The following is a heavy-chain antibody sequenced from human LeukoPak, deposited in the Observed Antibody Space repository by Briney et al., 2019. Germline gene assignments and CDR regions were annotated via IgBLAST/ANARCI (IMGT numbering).Heavy chain of an antibody. V-gene: IGHV5-51*01. CDR2: IYPGDSDT. CDR3: ARRYYYGSGSSYFDY. CDR1: GYSFTSYW. J-gene: IGHJ4*02. D-gene: IGHD3-10*01. Sequence: GESLKISCKGSGYSFTSYWIGWVRQMPRKGLEWMGIIYPGDSDTRYSPSFQGQVTISADKSISTAYLQWSGLKASDTAMYYCARRYYYGSGSSYFDYWGQGTLVTVSS.